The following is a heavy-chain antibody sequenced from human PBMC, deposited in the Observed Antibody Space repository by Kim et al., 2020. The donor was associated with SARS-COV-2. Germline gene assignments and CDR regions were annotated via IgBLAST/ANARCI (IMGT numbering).Heavy chain of an antibody. CDR1: GGSFSNYY. CDR3: SRGSDLYKGGNF. Sequence: SETLSLTCAIYGGSFSNYYKSWFRQPPGKGLEWIGEIHPSGSTHYNPSLKSRVTMSIDTSKNHFSLNLSSMAAADTAMYYCSRGSDLYKGGNFWGQGTLV. V-gene: IGHV4-34*01. J-gene: IGHJ4*02. CDR2: IHPSGST. D-gene: IGHD3-16*01.